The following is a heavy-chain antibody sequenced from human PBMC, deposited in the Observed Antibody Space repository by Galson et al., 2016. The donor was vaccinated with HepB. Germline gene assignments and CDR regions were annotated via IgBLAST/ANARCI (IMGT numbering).Heavy chain of an antibody. CDR2: ISYATTNN. D-gene: IGHD2-15*01. CDR3: ARGGIYCNDDSWYGVNWFDP. Sequence: SLRLSCAASGLTFSDYDMHWVRQAPGKGPEWLAVISYATTNNYYADSVKGRFTISSDNSKNMLHLQMNSLRAEDTAVYYCARGGIYCNDDSWYGVNWFDPWGRGTLVTVSS. J-gene: IGHJ5*02. V-gene: IGHV3-30*03. CDR1: GLTFSDYD.